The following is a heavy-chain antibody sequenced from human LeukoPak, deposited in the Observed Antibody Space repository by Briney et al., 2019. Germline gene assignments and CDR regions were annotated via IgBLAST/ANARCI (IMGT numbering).Heavy chain of an antibody. J-gene: IGHJ4*02. CDR1: GFTVNSNY. D-gene: IGHD6-19*01. V-gene: IGHV3-66*01. CDR3: ATDSTTVPGRDY. CDR2: IYSGGDT. Sequence: PGGSLRPSCASSGFTVNSNYMTWVRQAPGKGLEWVSVIYSGGDTFYAASVKGRFTISRDNSKNTLYLQMNNLRAEDTAVYYCATDSTTVPGRDYWGQGALVTVSS.